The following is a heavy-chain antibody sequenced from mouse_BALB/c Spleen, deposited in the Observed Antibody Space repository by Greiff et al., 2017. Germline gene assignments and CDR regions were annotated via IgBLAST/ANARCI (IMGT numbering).Heavy chain of an antibody. CDR3: ARDTRKGSYAMDY. CDR2: IWAGGST. Sequence: VKLQESGPGLVAPSQSLSITCTVSGFSLTSYGVHWVRQPPGKGLEWLGVIWAGGSTNYNSALMSRLSISKDNSKSQVFLKMNSLQTDDTAMYYCARDTRKGSYAMDYWGQGTSVTVSS. D-gene: IGHD1-1*01. CDR1: GFSLTSYG. J-gene: IGHJ4*01. V-gene: IGHV2-9*02.